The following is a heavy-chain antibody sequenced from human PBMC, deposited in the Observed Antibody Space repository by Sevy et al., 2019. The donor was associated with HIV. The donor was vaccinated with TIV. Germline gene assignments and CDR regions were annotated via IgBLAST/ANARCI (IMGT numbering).Heavy chain of an antibody. V-gene: IGHV3-23*01. Sequence: GGSLRLSCAASGFTFSSYAMSWVRQAPGKGLEWVSAISGSGGSTYYADSVKGRFTISRDNSKNTLYLQMNSLRAEDTAVYYCAKDHKGHSRGWYLYYFDYWGQGTLVTVSS. D-gene: IGHD6-19*01. CDR2: ISGSGGST. CDR3: AKDHKGHSRGWYLYYFDY. CDR1: GFTFSSYA. J-gene: IGHJ4*02.